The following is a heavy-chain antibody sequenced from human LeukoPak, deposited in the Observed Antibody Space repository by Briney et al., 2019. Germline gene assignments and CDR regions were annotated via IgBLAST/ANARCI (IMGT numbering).Heavy chain of an antibody. Sequence: SVKVSCKASGGTFSSYAISWVRQAPGQGLEWMGGIIPIFGTANYAQKFQGRVTITADKSTSTAYMELSSLRSEDTAVYYCARVAEGPQTYEFDPWGQGTLVTVSS. CDR3: ARVAEGPQTYEFDP. CDR1: GGTFSSYA. J-gene: IGHJ5*02. D-gene: IGHD3-3*01. CDR2: IIPIFGTA. V-gene: IGHV1-69*06.